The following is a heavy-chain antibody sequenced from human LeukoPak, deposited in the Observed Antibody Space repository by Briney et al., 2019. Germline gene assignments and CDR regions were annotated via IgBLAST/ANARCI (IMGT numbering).Heavy chain of an antibody. CDR2: ISYDGSNK. V-gene: IGHV3-30-3*01. CDR1: GFTFSSYA. J-gene: IGHJ5*02. Sequence: QSGRSLRLSCAASGFTFSSYAMHWVRQAPGKGLQWVAVISYDGSNKYYADSVKGRFTISRDNSKNTLYLQMNSLRAEDTAVYYCAKGARAEGFDPWGQGILVTVSS. CDR3: AKGARAEGFDP. D-gene: IGHD6-13*01.